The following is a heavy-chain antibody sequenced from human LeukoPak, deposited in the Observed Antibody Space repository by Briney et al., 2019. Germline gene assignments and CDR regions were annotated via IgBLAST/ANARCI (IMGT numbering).Heavy chain of an antibody. J-gene: IGHJ4*02. D-gene: IGHD1-7*01. CDR3: ARGAYNWNSPPFDY. CDR2: IIPIFGTA. CDR1: GGTFSSYA. V-gene: IGHV1-69*13. Sequence: SVKVSCKASGGTFSSYAISWVRQAPGQGLEWMGGIIPIFGTANYAQKFQGRVTITADESMSTAYMELSSLRSEDTAVYYCARGAYNWNSPPFDYWGQGTLVTVSS.